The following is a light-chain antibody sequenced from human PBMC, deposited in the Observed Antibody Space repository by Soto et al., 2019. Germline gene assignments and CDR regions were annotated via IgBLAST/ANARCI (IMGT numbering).Light chain of an antibody. V-gene: IGKV3-15*01. CDR2: DAS. J-gene: IGKJ1*01. CDR3: QQYKSWPT. Sequence: EKVMTQSPATLSVSPGERATLSCRASQSVSRNVAWYQQKPGQAPRLFIYDASTRATGIPARFSGSGSGADFTLTIDSLQSEDFAVYYCQQYKSWPTFGQGTKVDIK. CDR1: QSVSRN.